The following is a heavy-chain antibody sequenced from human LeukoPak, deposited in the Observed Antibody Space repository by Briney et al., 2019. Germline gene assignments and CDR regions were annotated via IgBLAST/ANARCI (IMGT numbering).Heavy chain of an antibody. J-gene: IGHJ3*02. CDR1: GFTFSNAW. V-gene: IGHV3-7*03. Sequence: GGSLRLSCAASGFTFSNAWMSWVRQAPGKGLEWVANIKQDGSEKYYVDSVKGRFTISRDNAKNSLYLQMNSLRAEDTAVYYCARALWAWIKDAFDIWGQGTMVTVSS. D-gene: IGHD5-12*01. CDR3: ARALWAWIKDAFDI. CDR2: IKQDGSEK.